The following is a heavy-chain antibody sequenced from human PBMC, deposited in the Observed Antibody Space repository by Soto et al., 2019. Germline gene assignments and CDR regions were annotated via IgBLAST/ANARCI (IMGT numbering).Heavy chain of an antibody. CDR1: GFTFKNIA. D-gene: IGHD3-10*01. CDR3: AKDAVAYNGVWDWFDL. CDR2: IGGSGSSA. Sequence: GGSLRLSCAASGFTFKNIAVSCVHQAPGKGMEWVSAIGGSGSSANYADSVKGRFTASRDDSKSTLYLQMSGLRVDDTALYYCAKDAVAYNGVWDWFDLWGQGTLVTVSS. J-gene: IGHJ5*02. V-gene: IGHV3-23*01.